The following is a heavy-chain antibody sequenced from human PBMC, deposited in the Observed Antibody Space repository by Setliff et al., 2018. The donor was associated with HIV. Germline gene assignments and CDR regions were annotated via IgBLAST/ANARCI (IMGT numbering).Heavy chain of an antibody. J-gene: IGHJ4*02. CDR1: GYTFTSYD. V-gene: IGHV1-8*01. D-gene: IGHD3-22*01. CDR2: MNPNSGNT. Sequence: ASVKVSCKASGYTFTSYDINWVRQATGQGLEWMGWMNPNSGNTGYAQKFQGRATMTRNTSISTAYMELSSLRSEDTAVYYCARGPKGSSGYAGDYWGQGTLVTVSS. CDR3: ARGPKGSSGYAGDY.